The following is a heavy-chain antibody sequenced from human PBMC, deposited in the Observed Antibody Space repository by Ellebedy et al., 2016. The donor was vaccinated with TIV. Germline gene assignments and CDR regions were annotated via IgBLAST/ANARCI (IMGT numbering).Heavy chain of an antibody. J-gene: IGHJ6*02. V-gene: IGHV3-23*01. CDR1: GFTVSSYY. CDR2: ISGNGEYT. Sequence: GGSLRLSCAASGFTVSSYYMIWVRQAPGKGLDWVSLISGNGEYTYYADSVKGRLTISRDNSMDTLYLQMNSLGVGDTAIYYCAKLGFDILTGSGGMDVWGQGTTVTVSS. D-gene: IGHD3-9*01. CDR3: AKLGFDILTGSGGMDV.